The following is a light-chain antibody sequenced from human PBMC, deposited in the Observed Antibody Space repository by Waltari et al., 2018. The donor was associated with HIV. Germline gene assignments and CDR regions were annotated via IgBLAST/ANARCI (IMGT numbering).Light chain of an antibody. CDR1: SSDVGGYNY. Sequence: QSALTQPASVSVSPRQSITISCTGTSSDVGGYNYVSWYQQHPGKAPKLMIYDVSNRPSGLSDRFSGSKSGNTASLTISGLQAEDEADYYCSSYTSSSTPYVFGTGTKVTVL. J-gene: IGLJ1*01. CDR3: SSYTSSSTPYV. V-gene: IGLV2-14*03. CDR2: DVS.